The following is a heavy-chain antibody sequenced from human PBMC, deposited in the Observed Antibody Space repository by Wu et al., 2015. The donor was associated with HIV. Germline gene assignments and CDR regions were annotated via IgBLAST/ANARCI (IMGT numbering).Heavy chain of an antibody. D-gene: IGHD6-19*01. J-gene: IGHJ4*02. CDR2: INPGSGDT. V-gene: IGHV1-2*02. CDR3: ARDPQEVSGWYTH. Sequence: QVQXCSLGGEVKKPGASVRVSCKTSGYTFTGYYIHWVRQAPGQGLEWMGWINPGSGDTSYSQKLQNRVTMTRDTSISTAYMELNRLRFDDTAVYYCARDPQEVSGWYTHWGQGTLVTVSS. CDR1: GYTFTGYY.